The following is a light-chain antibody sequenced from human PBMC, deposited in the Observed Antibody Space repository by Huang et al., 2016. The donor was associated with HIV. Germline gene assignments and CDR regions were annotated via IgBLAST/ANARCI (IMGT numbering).Light chain of an antibody. CDR1: QNITR. J-gene: IGKJ1*01. CDR3: QQYDDWPPWT. Sequence: EIVMTQSPATLSVSPGERATLSCRASQNITRLAWYQHKHGQAPRLIIYDASSRATVVPARFIGGGSGTDFTLTVSSLQSDDFALYYCQQYDDWPPWTFGKGTQVDMK. V-gene: IGKV3-15*01. CDR2: DAS.